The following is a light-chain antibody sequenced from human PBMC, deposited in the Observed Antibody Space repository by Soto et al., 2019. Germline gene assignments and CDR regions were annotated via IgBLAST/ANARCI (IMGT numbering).Light chain of an antibody. CDR3: QQTNSTPYT. CDR2: DAS. V-gene: IGKV1-39*01. J-gene: IGKJ4*01. CDR1: QSISTY. Sequence: DIQMTQSPSSLSASVGDRVTITCRASQSISTYLNWYQQKPGTGPKLLIFDASSLQSGVPSRFSGSGSGTDFTLTISSLQPEDFATFYCQQTNSTPYTFGGGTKVEIK.